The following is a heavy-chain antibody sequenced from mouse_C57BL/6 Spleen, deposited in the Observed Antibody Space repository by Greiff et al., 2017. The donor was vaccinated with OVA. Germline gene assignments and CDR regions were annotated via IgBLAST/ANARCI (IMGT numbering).Heavy chain of an antibody. D-gene: IGHD2-2*01. V-gene: IGHV2-9-1*01. CDR3: ASTYGYDDVGFAY. CDR2: IWTGGGT. Sequence: QVQLTQSGPGLGAPSQSLSITCTVSGFSLTSYAISWVRQPPGKGLEWLGVIWTGGGTNYNSALKSRLSISKDNSKSQVFLKMNSLQTDDTARYYCASTYGYDDVGFAYWGQGTLVTVSA. CDR1: GFSLTSYA. J-gene: IGHJ3*01.